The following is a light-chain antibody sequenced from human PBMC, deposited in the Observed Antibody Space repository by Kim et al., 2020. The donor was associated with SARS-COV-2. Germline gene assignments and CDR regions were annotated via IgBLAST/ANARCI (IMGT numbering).Light chain of an antibody. Sequence: SPGESATLSGRASQSVSSGVAWYQHKPGQAPRLLIYGASTRATGIAARFSGSGSGTEFTLTISSLQSEDFAVYYCQQYNTWPPFTFGEGTKVDIK. CDR1: QSVSSG. J-gene: IGKJ4*01. CDR2: GAS. CDR3: QQYNTWPPFT. V-gene: IGKV3-15*01.